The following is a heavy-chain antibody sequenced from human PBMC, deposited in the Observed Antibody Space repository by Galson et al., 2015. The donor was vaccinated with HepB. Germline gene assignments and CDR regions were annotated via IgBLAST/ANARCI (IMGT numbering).Heavy chain of an antibody. J-gene: IGHJ4*02. CDR3: ARQRGVYSSGWHPRGPFEY. V-gene: IGHV4-39*01. D-gene: IGHD6-19*01. CDR1: GDSIRISNYY. CDR2: IYYSGRT. Sequence: ETLSLTCTVSGDSIRISNYYWGWIRQPPGKGLECIGTIYYSGRTYHNPSLTSRVTLSVDTSNNQFSLKLSSVTAADTAVYYCARQRGVYSSGWHPRGPFEYWGQGTLVTVSP.